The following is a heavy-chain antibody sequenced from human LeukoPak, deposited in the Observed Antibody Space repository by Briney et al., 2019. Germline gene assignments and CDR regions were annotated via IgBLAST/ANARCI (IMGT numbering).Heavy chain of an antibody. D-gene: IGHD6-6*01. CDR3: ARARGSIPSSSFDY. CDR2: ISSSSSTI. Sequence: GGSLRLSCAASGFTFSSYSMNWVRQAPGKGLEWVSYISSSSSTIYYADPVKGRFTISRDNAKNSLDLQMNILRAEDTALYYCARARGSIPSSSFDYWGQGALVTVSS. J-gene: IGHJ4*02. CDR1: GFTFSSYS. V-gene: IGHV3-48*04.